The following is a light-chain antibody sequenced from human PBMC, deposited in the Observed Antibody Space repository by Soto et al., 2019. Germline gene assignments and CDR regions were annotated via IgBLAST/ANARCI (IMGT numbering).Light chain of an antibody. V-gene: IGKV3-20*01. CDR1: QSVSSNY. Sequence: EIVLTQSPGTLSLSPGERATLSCRASQSVSSNYLAWYQRKPGQTPRLLIYAASSRATGVPDRFSGSGSGTDFTLTISRLEPEDFAVYYCQQYNNWPGTFGQGTKVDIK. CDR3: QQYNNWPGT. CDR2: AAS. J-gene: IGKJ1*01.